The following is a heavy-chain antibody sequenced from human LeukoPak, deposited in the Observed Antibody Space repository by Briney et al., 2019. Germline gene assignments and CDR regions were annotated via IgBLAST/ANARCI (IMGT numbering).Heavy chain of an antibody. Sequence: GASVKVSCKASGYTFSIYGISWVRQAPGQGLEWMGWISAYNGNTNYAQKFQGRVTMMTDTSTSTAYMELRSLRSDDTAVYYRARDQEQWPYYFDYWGQGTLVTVSS. J-gene: IGHJ4*02. V-gene: IGHV1-18*01. CDR3: ARDQEQWPYYFDY. D-gene: IGHD6-19*01. CDR1: GYTFSIYG. CDR2: ISAYNGNT.